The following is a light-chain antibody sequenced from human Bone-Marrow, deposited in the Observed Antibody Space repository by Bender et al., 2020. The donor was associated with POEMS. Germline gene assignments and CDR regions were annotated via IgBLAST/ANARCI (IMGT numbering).Light chain of an antibody. CDR1: SSDGGTFNR. J-gene: IGLJ3*02. V-gene: IGLV2-14*02. CDR3: NSFTSSSTWV. CDR2: DVS. Sequence: QSGLTQPASVSGSPGQSVTISCTGTSSDGGTFNRVSWYQHHPGKAPKLMIYDVSNRPSGVPNRFSGSKSGNTASLTISGLQAEDEADYYCNSFTSSSTWVFGGGTKLTVL.